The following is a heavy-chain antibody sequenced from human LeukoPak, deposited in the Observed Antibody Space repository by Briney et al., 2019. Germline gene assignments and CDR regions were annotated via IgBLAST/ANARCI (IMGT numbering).Heavy chain of an antibody. J-gene: IGHJ6*03. D-gene: IGHD1-7*01. CDR1: GGSISSGTYY. V-gene: IGHV4-61*02. CDR2: IYTSGST. CDR3: HRTTARDYYYYMDV. Sequence: PSQTLSLTCTVSGGSISSGTYYWNWLRQPAGKGLEWIGRIYTSGSTNYNPSLKSRVTISVDTSKNQFSLKLSSVTAADTAVYYCHRTTARDYYYYMDVWGKGTTVTVSS.